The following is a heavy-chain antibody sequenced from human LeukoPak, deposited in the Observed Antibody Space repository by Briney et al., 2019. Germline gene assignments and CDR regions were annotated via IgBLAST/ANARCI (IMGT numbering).Heavy chain of an antibody. J-gene: IGHJ6*04. CDR3: ARETVTRRPGPDTYYYYYGMDV. CDR1: GGTISSYA. V-gene: IGHV1-69*13. Sequence: VKVSCKASGGTISSYAISWVRQAPGQGLEWMGGIIPIFGAAIYAQKFQGRVTITADESTNTAYMELSSLRSEDTAVYYCARETVTRRPGPDTYYYYYGMDVWGKGTTVTVSS. CDR2: IIPIFGAA. D-gene: IGHD4-23*01.